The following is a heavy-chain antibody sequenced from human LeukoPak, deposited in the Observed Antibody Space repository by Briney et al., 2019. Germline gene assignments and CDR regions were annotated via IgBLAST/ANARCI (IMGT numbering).Heavy chain of an antibody. D-gene: IGHD3-10*01. J-gene: IGHJ4*02. CDR3: ARDRSYYGSGEFDY. CDR2: INNNGGRT. Sequence: GGSLRLSCAASGFTFSNYAMHWVRQAPGKGLEYVSTINNNGGRTSYANSVRGRFIISRDNSKNTLYLQMGSLRAEDMAVYYCARDRSYYGSGEFDYWGQGTLVTVSS. V-gene: IGHV3-64*01. CDR1: GFTFSNYA.